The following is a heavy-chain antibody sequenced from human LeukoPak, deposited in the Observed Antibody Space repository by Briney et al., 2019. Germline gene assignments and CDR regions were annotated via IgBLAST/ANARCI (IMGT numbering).Heavy chain of an antibody. CDR1: GYTFTSYY. Sequence: ASVTVSCKASGYTFTSYYMHWVRQAPGQGLEWMGIINPSGGSTSYAQKFQGRVTMTRDTSTSTVYMEPSSLRSEDTAVYYCARSYYDFWSGYYPQNYFDYWGQGTLVTVSS. D-gene: IGHD3-3*01. V-gene: IGHV1-46*01. CDR3: ARSYYDFWSGYYPQNYFDY. J-gene: IGHJ4*02. CDR2: INPSGGST.